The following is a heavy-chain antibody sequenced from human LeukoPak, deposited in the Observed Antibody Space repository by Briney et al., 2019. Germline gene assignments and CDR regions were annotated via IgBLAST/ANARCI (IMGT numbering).Heavy chain of an antibody. CDR1: GGTLSSYA. CDR3: ASRGAYGDYGRNWFDP. Sequence: ASVKVSCKASGGTLSSYAISWVRQAPGQGLEWMGGIIPIFGTANYAQKFQGRVTITADESTSTAYMELSSLRSEDTAVYYCASRGAYGDYGRNWFDPWGQGTLVTVSS. J-gene: IGHJ5*02. D-gene: IGHD4-17*01. V-gene: IGHV1-69*13. CDR2: IIPIFGTA.